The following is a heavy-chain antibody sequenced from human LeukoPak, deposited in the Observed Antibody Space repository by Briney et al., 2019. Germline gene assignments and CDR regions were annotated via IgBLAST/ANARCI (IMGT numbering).Heavy chain of an antibody. J-gene: IGHJ4*02. D-gene: IGHD3-22*01. Sequence: GGSLRLSCAASGFTFSSYSMKWVRQAPGKGLEWVSSISSSSSYIYYADSVKGRFTISRDNAKNSLYLQMNSLRAEDTAVYYCAREVYSSGSYDYWGQGTLVTVSS. V-gene: IGHV3-21*01. CDR1: GFTFSSYS. CDR3: AREVYSSGSYDY. CDR2: ISSSSSYI.